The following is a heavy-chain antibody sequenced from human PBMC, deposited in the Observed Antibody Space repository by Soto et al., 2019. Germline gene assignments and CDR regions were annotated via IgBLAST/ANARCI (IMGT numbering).Heavy chain of an antibody. J-gene: IGHJ4*02. CDR1: GDSISAYS. Sequence: QVQLQVSGPGLVKPSETLSLTCTVSGDSISAYSWSWVRQPPGKGLEWIGNIHYNGNTKYNPSLKSRVTMSLDTSKNQFSLRLISVTAADTAKYFWAREGTLGRWLQPLDFWGQGTLVTVSS. CDR2: IHYNGNT. D-gene: IGHD5-12*01. CDR3: AREGTLGRWLQPLDF. V-gene: IGHV4-59*01.